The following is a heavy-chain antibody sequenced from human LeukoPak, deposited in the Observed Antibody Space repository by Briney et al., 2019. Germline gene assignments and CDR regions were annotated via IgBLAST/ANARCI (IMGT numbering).Heavy chain of an antibody. CDR1: GFTFSSYG. CDR2: IRYDGSNK. Sequence: SGGSLRLSCAASGFTFSSYGMHWVRQAPGKGLEWVAFIRYDGSNKYYADSVKGRFTISRDNSKNTLCLQMNSLRAEDTAVYYCAKPISFDSSGYYFDYWGQGTLVTVSS. J-gene: IGHJ4*02. CDR3: AKPISFDSSGYYFDY. D-gene: IGHD3-22*01. V-gene: IGHV3-30*02.